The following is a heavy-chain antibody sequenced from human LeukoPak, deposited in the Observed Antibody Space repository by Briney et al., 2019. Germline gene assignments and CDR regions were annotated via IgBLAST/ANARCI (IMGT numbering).Heavy chain of an antibody. V-gene: IGHV6-1*01. D-gene: IGHD3-3*01. CDR2: TYYRSKWYN. J-gene: IGHJ6*04. Sequence: SQTLSLTCAISGDSVSSNSAAWNWIRQSPSRGLEWLGRTYYRSKWYNDYAVSVKSRITINPDTSKNQFSLQLNSVTPEDTAVYHCARVARTIFGVGMDVWGKGTTVTVSS. CDR1: GDSVSSNSAA. CDR3: ARVARTIFGVGMDV.